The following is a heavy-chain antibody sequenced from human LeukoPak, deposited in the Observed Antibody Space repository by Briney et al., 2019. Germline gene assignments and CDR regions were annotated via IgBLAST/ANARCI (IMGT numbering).Heavy chain of an antibody. V-gene: IGHV4-59*01. Sequence: SETLSLTCTVSGGSISSYYWSWIRQPPGKGLEWIGYIYYSGSTNYDPSLKGRVTISVDTSKNQFSLKLSSVTAADTAVYYCARGDSSGWYYFDYWGQGTLVTVSS. CDR2: IYYSGST. CDR3: ARGDSSGWYYFDY. CDR1: GGSISSYY. D-gene: IGHD6-19*01. J-gene: IGHJ4*02.